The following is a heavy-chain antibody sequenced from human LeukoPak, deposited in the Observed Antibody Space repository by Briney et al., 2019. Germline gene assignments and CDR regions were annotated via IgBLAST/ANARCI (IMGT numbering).Heavy chain of an antibody. CDR3: ARDRRDGYNFDY. D-gene: IGHD5-24*01. Sequence: PSETLSLTCTVSGDSITSSSYYWEWIRQPPGKGLEWIGSIYHSGSTYYNPSLKSRVTISVDTSKNQFSLKLSSVTAADTAVYYCARDRRDGYNFDYWGQGTLVTVSS. CDR1: GDSITSSSYY. J-gene: IGHJ4*02. V-gene: IGHV4-39*07. CDR2: IYHSGST.